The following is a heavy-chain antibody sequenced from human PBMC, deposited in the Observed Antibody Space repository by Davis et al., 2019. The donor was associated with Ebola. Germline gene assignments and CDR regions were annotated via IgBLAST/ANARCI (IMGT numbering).Heavy chain of an antibody. Sequence: GGSLRLSCAASGFTFSNAWMSWVRQAPGKGLEWVAFIRYDGSNEYYVDSVKGRFTISRDNSKNTLYLQMNSLRAEDTAVYYCAKDATYKSSYFYYMDVWGKGTTVTVSS. CDR3: AKDATYKSSYFYYMDV. D-gene: IGHD5-24*01. CDR2: IRYDGSNE. V-gene: IGHV3-30*02. CDR1: GFTFSNAW. J-gene: IGHJ6*03.